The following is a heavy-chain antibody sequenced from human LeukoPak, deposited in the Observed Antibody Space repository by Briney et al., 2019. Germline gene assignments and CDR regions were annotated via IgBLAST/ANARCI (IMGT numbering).Heavy chain of an antibody. CDR3: ARGELYVDIVATRVNWFDP. CDR1: GYTFTSYA. Sequence: ASVKVSCKASGYTFTSYAMHWVRQAPGQRLEWMGWINAGNGNTKYSQEFQGRVTITRDTSASTAYMELSSLRSEDMAVYYCARGELYVDIVATRVNWFDPWGQGTLVTVSS. J-gene: IGHJ5*02. CDR2: INAGNGNT. D-gene: IGHD5-12*01. V-gene: IGHV1-3*03.